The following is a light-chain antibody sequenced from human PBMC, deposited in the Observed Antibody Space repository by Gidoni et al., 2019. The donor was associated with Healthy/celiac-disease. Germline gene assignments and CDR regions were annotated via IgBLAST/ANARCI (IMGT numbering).Light chain of an antibody. CDR2: EVS. CDR1: SSDVGGYNY. V-gene: IGLV2-14*01. Sequence: QSALTQPASVSGSPGQSITISCTGTSSDVGGYNYVSWYQQLPGKAPKLLIYEVSNRPLGVSNRFSGSKSGNTASLTISGLQAEDDADYYCISYTSSSTLEFGGGTKLTVL. CDR3: ISYTSSSTLE. J-gene: IGLJ2*01.